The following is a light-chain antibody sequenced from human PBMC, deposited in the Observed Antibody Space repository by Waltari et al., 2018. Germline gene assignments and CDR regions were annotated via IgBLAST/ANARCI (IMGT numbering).Light chain of an antibody. Sequence: QSALTQPASVSGSPGQSITLSCTGSRRDVGGYNYVSWYQQHPGKAPKLMIYDVSNRPSGVSNRFSGSKSGNTASLTISGLQAEDEADYYCSSYTSSSTVLFGGGTKLTVL. CDR1: RRDVGGYNY. CDR2: DVS. CDR3: SSYTSSSTVL. J-gene: IGLJ2*01. V-gene: IGLV2-14*03.